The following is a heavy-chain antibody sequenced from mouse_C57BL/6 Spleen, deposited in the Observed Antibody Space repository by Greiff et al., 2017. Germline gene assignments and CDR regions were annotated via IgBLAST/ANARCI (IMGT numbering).Heavy chain of an antibody. CDR2: INYDGSST. J-gene: IGHJ2*01. CDR1: GFTFSDYY. D-gene: IGHD1-1*01. Sequence: EVQLVESEGGLVQPGSSMKLSCTASGFTFSDYYMAWVRQVPEKGLEWVANINYDGSSTYYLDSLKSRFIISRDNAKNILYLQMSSLKSEDTATYYCARGYGSSLDYWGQGTTLTVSS. CDR3: ARGYGSSLDY. V-gene: IGHV5-16*01.